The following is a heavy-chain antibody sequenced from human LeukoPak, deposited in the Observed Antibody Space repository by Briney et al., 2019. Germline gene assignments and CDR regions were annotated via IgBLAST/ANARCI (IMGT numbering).Heavy chain of an antibody. Sequence: SVKVSCKASGGTFSSYAISGVRQAPGQGLEWMGGIIPNFEIAKFAQKFQGRVTITADESTSTAYMELSSLRSEDTAVYYCARGQVWQWQDYWGQGTLVTVSS. CDR2: IIPNFEIA. CDR3: ARGQVWQWQDY. V-gene: IGHV1-69*13. D-gene: IGHD6-19*01. CDR1: GGTFSSYA. J-gene: IGHJ4*02.